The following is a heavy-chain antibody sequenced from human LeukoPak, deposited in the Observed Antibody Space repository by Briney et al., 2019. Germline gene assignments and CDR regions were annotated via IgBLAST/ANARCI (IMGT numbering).Heavy chain of an antibody. CDR3: ARGLGIYGGYLDY. J-gene: IGHJ4*02. D-gene: IGHD3-16*01. CDR2: INHSGST. Sequence: SETLSLTCAVYGGSFSGYYWSWIRQPPGKGLEWIGEINHSGSTNYNPSLKSRVTISVDTSKNQFSLKLSSVTAADTAVYYCARGLGIYGGYLDYWGQGTLVTVSS. V-gene: IGHV4-34*01. CDR1: GGSFSGYY.